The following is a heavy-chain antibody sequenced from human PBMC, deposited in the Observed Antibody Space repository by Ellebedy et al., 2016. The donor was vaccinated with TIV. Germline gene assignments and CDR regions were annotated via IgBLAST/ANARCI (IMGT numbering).Heavy chain of an antibody. CDR2: INQDGSDK. D-gene: IGHD1-26*01. CDR1: EFAFETDW. Sequence: PGGSLRLSCAASEFAFETDWMTWVRQAPGKGLEWVANINQDGSDKSYVDSVKGRFSISRDNAKNSLYLQMNSLRAEDTAVYYCVRDLHWSYFDWGQGTLVTVSS. V-gene: IGHV3-7*01. CDR3: VRDLHWSYFD. J-gene: IGHJ4*02.